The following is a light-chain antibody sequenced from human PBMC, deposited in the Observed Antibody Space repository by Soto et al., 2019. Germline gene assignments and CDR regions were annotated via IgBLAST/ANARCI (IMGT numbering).Light chain of an antibody. V-gene: IGKV1-27*01. Sequence: DIPMTQSPSSLSASVGDRVTITCRASQGINFYLAWYQQKPGKAPKLLIHSASTLQSGVPSRFAGSRSGTDFTLTINSLQPEDVATYFCQQSDSAPLTFGGGTKVEIK. CDR2: SAS. CDR3: QQSDSAPLT. CDR1: QGINFY. J-gene: IGKJ4*01.